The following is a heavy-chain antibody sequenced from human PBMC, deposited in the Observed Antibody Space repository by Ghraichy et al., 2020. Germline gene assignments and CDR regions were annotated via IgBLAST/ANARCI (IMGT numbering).Heavy chain of an antibody. D-gene: IGHD3-10*01. Sequence: RGSLRLSCAASGFTFSSYGMHWVRQATGKGLEWVAVIWYDGSNKYYADSVKGRFTIARDNYKNTLYLQKKSLRAEDTAVYYCARAGYGSGSYYFDYWGQGPMVTVSS. CDR2: IWYDGSNK. CDR1: GFTFSSYG. J-gene: IGHJ4*02. CDR3: ARAGYGSGSYYFDY. V-gene: IGHV3-33*01.